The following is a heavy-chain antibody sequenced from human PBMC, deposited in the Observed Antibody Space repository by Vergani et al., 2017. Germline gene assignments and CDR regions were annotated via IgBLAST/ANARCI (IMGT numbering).Heavy chain of an antibody. D-gene: IGHD1-14*01. CDR3: ARAIVSRNPPDYFDN. CDR2: VEDSGYF. J-gene: IGHJ4*02. Sequence: QVQLQESGPGLVRPSETLSITCTVSGGSLSGYYWNWIRQTPGEGLEWIGYVEDSGYFNYNPSLKTRVSMSSDTSNNQFSLMLSFVTVADTAVYYCARAIVSRNPPDYFDNWGQGTLVTVSA. V-gene: IGHV4-59*01. CDR1: GGSLSGYY.